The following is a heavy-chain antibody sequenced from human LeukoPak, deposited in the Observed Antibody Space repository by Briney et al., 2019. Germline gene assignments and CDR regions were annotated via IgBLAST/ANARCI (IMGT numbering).Heavy chain of an antibody. CDR2: IYYSGST. Sequence: SETLSLTCTVSGGSISSYHWSWIRQPPGKGLEWLGYIYYSGSTNYNPSLRNRVTISLDTSKKQFSLKLSSVTAADAAVYDCARSFVNYGDPHWFDPWGQGTLVSVSS. J-gene: IGHJ5*02. V-gene: IGHV4-59*01. D-gene: IGHD4-17*01. CDR3: ARSFVNYGDPHWFDP. CDR1: GGSISSYH.